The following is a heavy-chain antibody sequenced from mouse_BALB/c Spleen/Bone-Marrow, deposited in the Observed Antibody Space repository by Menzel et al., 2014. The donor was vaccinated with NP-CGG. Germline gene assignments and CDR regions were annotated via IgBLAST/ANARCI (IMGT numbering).Heavy chain of an antibody. D-gene: IGHD4-1*01. V-gene: IGHV1S81*02. CDR1: GYTFTSYY. J-gene: IGHJ2*01. CDR2: INPSNGGT. Sequence: QVQLQQSGAELVKPGASVELSCKASGYTFTSYYMYWVKQRPGQGLEWIGEINPSNGGTNFNEEFKSRATLTVDKSSSTAYMQLSSLTSEDSAVYYCTRGRTWDFDYWGQGTTLTVSS. CDR3: TRGRTWDFDY.